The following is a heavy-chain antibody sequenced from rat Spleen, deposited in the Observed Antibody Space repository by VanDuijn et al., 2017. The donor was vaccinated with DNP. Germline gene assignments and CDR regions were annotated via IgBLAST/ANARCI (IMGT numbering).Heavy chain of an antibody. CDR1: GFTFSDYY. D-gene: IGHD1-6*01. CDR3: TREGDYYGLEDWSAN. J-gene: IGHJ3*01. V-gene: IGHV5-20*01. Sequence: EVLLVESDGGLVQPGRSLKLSCAVSGFTFSDYYMAWVRQAPAKGLEWVATISYNGGTPYYRDSVKGRFTISRDNAQNTLYLQMNSLRSEDTATYYCTREGDYYGLEDWSANWGQGTLVTVSS. CDR2: ISYNGGTP.